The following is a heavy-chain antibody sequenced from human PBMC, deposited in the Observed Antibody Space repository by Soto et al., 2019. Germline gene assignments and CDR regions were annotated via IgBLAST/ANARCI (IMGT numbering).Heavy chain of an antibody. D-gene: IGHD5-18*01. CDR3: ARERGGYRYGDY. J-gene: IGHJ4*02. CDR2: VNIDKGNT. CDR1: GYPFSNCG. Sequence: QVQLVQSGPEVKKPGASVRVACKPCGYPFSNCGISWMRRAPGQGLEWMGWVNIDKGNTKYAQKFQDRVTMTTDTSTSTVYLELWSLRSDDTALYSCARERGGYRYGDYWGQGTLVTFSS. V-gene: IGHV1-18*01.